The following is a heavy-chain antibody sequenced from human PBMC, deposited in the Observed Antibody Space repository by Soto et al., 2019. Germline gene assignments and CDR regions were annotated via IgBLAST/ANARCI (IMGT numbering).Heavy chain of an antibody. CDR2: INHSGST. D-gene: IGHD3-22*01. J-gene: IGHJ4*02. V-gene: IGHV4-34*01. CDR3: ARKEIGYSFDY. Sequence: PSETLSLTCAVYGGPFSGYYWSWIRQPPGKGLEWIGEINHSGSTNYNPSLKSRVTISVDTSKNQFSLKLSSVTAADTAVYYCARKEIGYSFDYWGQGTLVTVYS. CDR1: GGPFSGYY.